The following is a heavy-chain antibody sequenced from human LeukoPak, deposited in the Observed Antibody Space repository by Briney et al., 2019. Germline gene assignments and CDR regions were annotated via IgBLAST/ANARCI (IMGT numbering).Heavy chain of an antibody. CDR2: IYYSGST. CDR1: GGSASSGSYY. D-gene: IGHD3-10*01. V-gene: IGHV4-61*01. J-gene: IGHJ6*02. CDR3: ARGGYYGSGSEVYYYYGMDV. Sequence: SETLSLTCTVSGGSASSGSYYWSWIRQPPGKGLEWIGYIYYSGSTNYNPSLKSRVTISVDTSKNQFSLKLSSVTAADTAVYYCARGGYYGSGSEVYYYYGMDVWGQGTTVTVSS.